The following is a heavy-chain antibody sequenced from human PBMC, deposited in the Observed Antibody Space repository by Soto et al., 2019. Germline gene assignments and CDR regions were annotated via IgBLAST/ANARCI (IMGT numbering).Heavy chain of an antibody. CDR2: ISAYNGNT. J-gene: IGHJ4*02. D-gene: IGHD5-12*01. CDR1: GYTFTSYG. Sequence: QVQLVQSGAEVKKPGASVKVSCKASGYTFTSYGISWVRQAPGQGLEWMGWISAYNGNTNYAQKLQGRVTMTTDTSTSPAYMELRSLRSADTAVYYCARDHPDIVATIVLLGYFDYWGQGTLVTVSS. CDR3: ARDHPDIVATIVLLGYFDY. V-gene: IGHV1-18*04.